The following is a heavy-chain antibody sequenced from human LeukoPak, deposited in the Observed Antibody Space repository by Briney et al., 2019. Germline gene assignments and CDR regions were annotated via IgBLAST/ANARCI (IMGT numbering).Heavy chain of an antibody. D-gene: IGHD3-16*01. CDR2: FDPEDGET. CDR1: GYTLTELS. V-gene: IGHV1-24*01. Sequence: ASVNVSCKVSGYTLTELSMHWVRQAPGKGLEWMGGFDPEDGETIYAQKFQGRVTMTEDTSTDTAYMELSSLRSEDTAVYYCATVAPFGVAYYFDYWGQGTLVTVSS. J-gene: IGHJ4*02. CDR3: ATVAPFGVAYYFDY.